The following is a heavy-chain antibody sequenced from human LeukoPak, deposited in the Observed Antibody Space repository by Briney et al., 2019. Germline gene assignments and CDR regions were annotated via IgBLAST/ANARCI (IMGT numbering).Heavy chain of an antibody. CDR3: ARDLLVGGSGYHY. J-gene: IGHJ4*02. D-gene: IGHD3-22*01. V-gene: IGHV3-7*01. Sequence: GGSVRLSCAASGFTFSSYWMSWVGQAPGKGLEGVANIKQDGSEKYYVDSVKGRFTISRDNAKNSLYLQMNSLRAEDTAVYYCARDLLVGGSGYHYWGQGTLVTVSS. CDR2: IKQDGSEK. CDR1: GFTFSSYW.